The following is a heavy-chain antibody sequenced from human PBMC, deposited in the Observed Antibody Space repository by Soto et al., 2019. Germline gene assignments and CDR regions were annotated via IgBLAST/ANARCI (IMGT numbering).Heavy chain of an antibody. V-gene: IGHV1-69*08. J-gene: IGHJ3*01. Sequence: QVQLVQSGAEVRKPGSSVKVSCKAPGGTFSTYIISWVRQAPGQGLEWMGRIIPSPDITNYAQKFQGRVTGTSDRSTSTAYVELTSLNSEDTAVYYCARDRITTRGDAFDLWGQGTMVTVSS. CDR2: IIPSPDIT. CDR1: GGTFSTYI. CDR3: ARDRITTRGDAFDL. D-gene: IGHD3-3*01.